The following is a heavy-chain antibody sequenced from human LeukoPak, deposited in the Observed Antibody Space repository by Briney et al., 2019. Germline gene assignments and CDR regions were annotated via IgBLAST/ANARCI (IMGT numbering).Heavy chain of an antibody. CDR3: AKGGWLDD. D-gene: IGHD6-19*01. Sequence: PGGSLRLSCAASGFTFSTYDMSWVRQAPGKGLEWVSTITGRSDKTYYTDSVKGRFVTSRDNSKDTLYLQMNSLRAEDTALYYCAKGGWLDDLGQGALVTVSS. CDR2: ITGRSDKT. CDR1: GFTFSTYD. V-gene: IGHV3-23*01. J-gene: IGHJ4*02.